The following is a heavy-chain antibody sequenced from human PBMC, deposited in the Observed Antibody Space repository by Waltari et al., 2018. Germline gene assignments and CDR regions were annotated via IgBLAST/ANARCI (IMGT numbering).Heavy chain of an antibody. D-gene: IGHD3-16*01. J-gene: IGHJ4*02. Sequence: QVQLVKSGAEVKKPGSSVKVSCKASGATFTSYGINWVRQAPGQGLEWMGGITPASTALIYAQSFQGRVTITADESTTTAYIEVSSLRSEDTAMYYCARDMRGAYLFPAPFDFWGQGTLVIVSS. CDR2: ITPASTAL. CDR1: GATFTSYG. CDR3: ARDMRGAYLFPAPFDF. V-gene: IGHV1-69*01.